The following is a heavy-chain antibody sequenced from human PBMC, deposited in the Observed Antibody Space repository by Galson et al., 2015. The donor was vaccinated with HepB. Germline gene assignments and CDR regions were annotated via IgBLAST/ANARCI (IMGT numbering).Heavy chain of an antibody. CDR3: ARDALSLGITMVRGGPAGWDYYYYGMDV. Sequence: SLRLSCAASGFTFSSYSMNWVRQAPGKGLEWVSYISSSSSTIYYADSVKGRFTISRDNAKSSLYLQMNSLRAEDTAVYYCARDALSLGITMVRGGPAGWDYYYYGMDVWGQGTTVTVSS. CDR2: ISSSSSTI. J-gene: IGHJ6*02. D-gene: IGHD3-10*01. V-gene: IGHV3-48*04. CDR1: GFTFSSYS.